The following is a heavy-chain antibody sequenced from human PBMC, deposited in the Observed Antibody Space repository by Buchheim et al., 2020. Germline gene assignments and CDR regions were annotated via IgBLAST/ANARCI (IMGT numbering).Heavy chain of an antibody. CDR2: ISYDGSNK. CDR1: GFTFSSYG. CDR3: AKDRFIVGATSSFDY. D-gene: IGHD1-26*01. J-gene: IGHJ4*02. Sequence: QVQLVESGGGVVQPGRSLRLSCAASGFTFSSYGMHWVRQAPGKGLEWVAVISYDGSNKYYADSVKGRFTISRDNSKNTLYLLMNSLRAEDTAVYYCAKDRFIVGATSSFDYWGQGTL. V-gene: IGHV3-30*18.